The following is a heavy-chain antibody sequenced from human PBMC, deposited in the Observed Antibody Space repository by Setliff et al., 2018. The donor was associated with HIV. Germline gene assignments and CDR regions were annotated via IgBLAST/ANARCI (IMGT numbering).Heavy chain of an antibody. CDR1: RGTFTSYA. D-gene: IGHD6-13*01. J-gene: IGHJ3*02. Sequence: SVKVSCKTSRGTFTSYAFTWVRQAPGQGLEWMGGIISILNVATYAQKFQGRVTITADKSTSTVYMELSSLRSEDSAVYYCARVLKGYSSSYEAFDIWGKGTMFTVSS. CDR2: IISILNVA. V-gene: IGHV1-69*10. CDR3: ARVLKGYSSSYEAFDI.